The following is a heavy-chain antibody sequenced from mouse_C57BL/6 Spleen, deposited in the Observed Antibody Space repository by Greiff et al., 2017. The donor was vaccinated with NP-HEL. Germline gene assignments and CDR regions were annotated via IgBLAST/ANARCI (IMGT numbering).Heavy chain of an antibody. CDR1: GFTFSDYG. CDR2: ISSGSSTI. D-gene: IGHD2-5*01. CDR3: ARPYSNYDAMDY. Sequence: EVQLVESVGGLVKPGGSLKLSCAASGFTFSDYGMHWVRQAPEKGLEWVAYISSGSSTIYYADTVKGRFTITRDNAKNTLFLQMTSLRSEDTAMDYCARPYSNYDAMDYWGQGTSVTVSS. J-gene: IGHJ4*01. V-gene: IGHV5-17*01.